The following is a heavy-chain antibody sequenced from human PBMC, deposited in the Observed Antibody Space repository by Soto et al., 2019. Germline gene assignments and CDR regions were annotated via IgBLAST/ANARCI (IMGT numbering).Heavy chain of an antibody. CDR1: GQSFSGHS. J-gene: IGHJ4*02. Sequence: QVQLQQWGAGLVKPSETLSLSCAVYGQSFSGHSWAWIRQSPGKGLDGIGEINESGSTYYNPSLKSRVTISADTSKNQFSLKLSSVSAADTAVYFCARGSGIVALPGELEDVNYDYWGQGTLVNVSS. CDR2: INESGST. V-gene: IGHV4-34*01. D-gene: IGHD1-1*01. CDR3: ARGSGIVALPGELEDVNYDY.